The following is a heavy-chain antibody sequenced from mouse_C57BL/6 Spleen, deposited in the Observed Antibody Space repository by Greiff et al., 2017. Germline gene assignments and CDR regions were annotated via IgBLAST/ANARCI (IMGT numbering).Heavy chain of an antibody. J-gene: IGHJ2*01. CDR2: INPSSGYT. CDR3: ARSEGSLANFDY. Sequence: VQLQQPGAELAKPGASVKLSCKASGYTFTSYWMHWVKQRPGQGLEWIGHINPSSGYTKYNQKFKDKATLTADQSSSTASMQLSSLTYEDSAVYYCARSEGSLANFDYWGQGTTLTVSS. V-gene: IGHV1-7*01. D-gene: IGHD1-1*01. CDR1: GYTFTSYW.